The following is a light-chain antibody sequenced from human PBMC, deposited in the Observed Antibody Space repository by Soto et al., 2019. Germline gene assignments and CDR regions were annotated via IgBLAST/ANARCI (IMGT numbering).Light chain of an antibody. CDR1: QSVSNC. Sequence: EIVMTQSPGTLSVSPGERATLSCRASQSVSNCLAWYQQKPGQAPRLLIYGASNRATGIPDRFSGSGSGTEFTLTISSLQSEDFAVYYCQQYEKWPPLTFGGGTKVGIK. J-gene: IGKJ4*01. CDR3: QQYEKWPPLT. CDR2: GAS. V-gene: IGKV3-15*01.